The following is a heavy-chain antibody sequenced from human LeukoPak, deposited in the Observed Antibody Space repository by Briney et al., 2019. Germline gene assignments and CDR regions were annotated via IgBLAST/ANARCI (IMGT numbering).Heavy chain of an antibody. J-gene: IGHJ4*02. CDR2: IYTSGSN. CDR1: GGSISSGSYY. CDR3: ARDLSVLFRGVIITVGGSPFDY. Sequence: PSETLSLTCTVSGGSISSGSYYWSWIRQPAGKGLEWIGRIYTSGSNNYNPSLKSRVTMSVDTSKNQFSLKLSSVTAADTAVYYCARDLSVLFRGVIITVGGSPFDYWGQGTLVTVSS. D-gene: IGHD3-10*01. V-gene: IGHV4-61*02.